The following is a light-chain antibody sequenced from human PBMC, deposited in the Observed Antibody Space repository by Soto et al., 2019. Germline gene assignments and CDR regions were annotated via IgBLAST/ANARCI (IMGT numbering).Light chain of an antibody. CDR2: AAS. Sequence: DIQMTQSPSSLSASVGDRVTITCRASQSINWYLNWYQQKPGKAPNLLIYAASSLQSRVPSTISGSGSGTDFTLTISSLQSEDFATYYCQQHYITPWTFGQGTKVDI. CDR3: QQHYITPWT. CDR1: QSINWY. J-gene: IGKJ1*01. V-gene: IGKV1-39*01.